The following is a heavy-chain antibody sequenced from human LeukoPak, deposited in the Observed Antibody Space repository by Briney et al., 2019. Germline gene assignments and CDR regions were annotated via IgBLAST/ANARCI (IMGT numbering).Heavy chain of an antibody. V-gene: IGHV1-18*01. CDR1: GYTFTSYG. CDR2: ISAYNGNT. CDR3: AQSNYYDSSGAYDY. Sequence: ASVKVSCKASGYTFTSYGISWVRQAPGQGLEWMGWISAYNGNTNYAQKLQGRVTTTTDTSTSTAYMELRSLRSDDTAVYYCAQSNYYDSSGAYDYWGQGTLVTVSS. J-gene: IGHJ4*02. D-gene: IGHD3-22*01.